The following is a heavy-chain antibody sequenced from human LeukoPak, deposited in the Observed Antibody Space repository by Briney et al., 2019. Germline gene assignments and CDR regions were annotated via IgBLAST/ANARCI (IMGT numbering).Heavy chain of an antibody. V-gene: IGHV3-73*01. J-gene: IGHJ4*02. CDR2: IRSKANSYAT. Sequence: PGGSLRLSCAASGFTFSGSAMHWVRQASGKGLEWVGRIRSKANSYATAYAASVKGRFTISRDDSKNTAYLQMNSLKTEDTAVYYCTLGYCSGGSCGVYDYWGQGTLVTVS. CDR1: GFTFSGSA. CDR3: TLGYCSGGSCGVYDY. D-gene: IGHD2-15*01.